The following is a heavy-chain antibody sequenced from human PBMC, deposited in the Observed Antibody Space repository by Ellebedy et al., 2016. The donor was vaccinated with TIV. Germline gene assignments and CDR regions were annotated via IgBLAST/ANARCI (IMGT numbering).Heavy chain of an antibody. CDR1: GYTFTNYG. CDR3: ARGLASSGAPC. CDR2: INTGNGDT. J-gene: IGHJ4*02. Sequence: AASVKVSCKATGYTFTNYGMHWARRAPGQRLEWMGWINTGNGDTRYSQRLQGRVTITRDTAASTAYMELSSLKSDDTAVYYCARGLASSGAPCWGQGTLVTVSS. D-gene: IGHD2-8*02. V-gene: IGHV1-3*04.